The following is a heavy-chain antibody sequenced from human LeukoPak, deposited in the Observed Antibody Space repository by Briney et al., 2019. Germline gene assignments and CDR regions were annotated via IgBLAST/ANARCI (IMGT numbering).Heavy chain of an antibody. D-gene: IGHD5-18*01. J-gene: IGHJ4*02. Sequence: SETLSLTCTVSGGSISSSSYYWGWIRQPPGKGLEWIGSIYYSGSTYYNPSLKSRVTISVDTSKNQFSLKLSSVTAADTAVYYCARDRTKYSYQEIWGQGTLVTVSS. CDR2: IYYSGST. CDR1: GGSISSSSYY. CDR3: ARDRTKYSYQEI. V-gene: IGHV4-39*07.